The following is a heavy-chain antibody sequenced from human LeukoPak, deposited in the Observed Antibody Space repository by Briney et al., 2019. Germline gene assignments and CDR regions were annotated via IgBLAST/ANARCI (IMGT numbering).Heavy chain of an antibody. J-gene: IGHJ6*02. Sequence: GRSLRLSCAASGFTFSRSAMYWVRQAPGKGLEWVTVISYDGSNKYYVDSVKGRFTISRDNSKNTLYLQMNSLRAEDTAVYYCAREGYYYDSSGYFYYNYYGMDVWGQGTTVTVSS. CDR1: GFTFSRSA. CDR2: ISYDGSNK. CDR3: AREGYYYDSSGYFYYNYYGMDV. D-gene: IGHD3-22*01. V-gene: IGHV3-30*04.